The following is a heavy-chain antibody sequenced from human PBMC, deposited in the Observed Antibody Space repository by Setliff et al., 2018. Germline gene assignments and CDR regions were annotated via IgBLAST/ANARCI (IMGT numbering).Heavy chain of an antibody. J-gene: IGHJ4*02. CDR1: GGSISSGDYY. Sequence: PSETLSLTCTVSGGSISSGDYYWSWIRQPPGKGLEWIGHIYIGGSANYNPSLKSRVTMSIDTSKNQFSLKVSFVTAADTAVYYCARSFSRREKFLLDYWGQGALVTVSS. CDR2: IYIGGSA. CDR3: ARSFSRREKFLLDY. V-gene: IGHV4-61*08.